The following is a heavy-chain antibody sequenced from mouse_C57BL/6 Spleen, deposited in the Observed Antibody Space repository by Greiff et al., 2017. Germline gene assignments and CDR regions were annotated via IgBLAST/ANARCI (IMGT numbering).Heavy chain of an antibody. J-gene: IGHJ2*01. V-gene: IGHV14-4*01. CDR1: GFNIKDDY. Sequence: EVQLQESGAELVRPGASVKLSCTASGFNIKDDYMHWVKQRPEQGLEWIGWIDPENGDTEYASKFQGKATITADTSSNTAYLQLSSLTSEDTAVYYCTTGYYGNDYWGQGTTLTVSS. CDR2: IDPENGDT. CDR3: TTGYYGNDY. D-gene: IGHD2-1*01.